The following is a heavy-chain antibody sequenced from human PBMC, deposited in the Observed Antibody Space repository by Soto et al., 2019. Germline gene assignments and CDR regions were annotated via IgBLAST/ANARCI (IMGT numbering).Heavy chain of an antibody. Sequence: PGESLKISCKGSGYSFTSYWISWVRQMPGKGLEWMGHIDPGDSYTNYSPSFQGHVSISADKSISTAYLQWSSLKASDTAMYYCARQKVGMVSWDTAPNPYGMDVWGQGTTVTVSS. V-gene: IGHV5-10-1*01. CDR3: ARQKVGMVSWDTAPNPYGMDV. CDR1: GYSFTSYW. CDR2: IDPGDSYT. D-gene: IGHD5-18*01. J-gene: IGHJ6*02.